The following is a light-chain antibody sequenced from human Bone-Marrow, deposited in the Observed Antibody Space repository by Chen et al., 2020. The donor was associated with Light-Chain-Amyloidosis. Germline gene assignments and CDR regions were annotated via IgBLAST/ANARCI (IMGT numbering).Light chain of an antibody. CDR1: QNIGTY. Sequence: DIRLTQSPSSLSASVGDSVTITCRASQNIGTYLNWYQQKSGRAPKLLLSGAYNRQSGVPTRFGGTGSGTDFTLIITSLQPEDFATYYCQQSRTFRTFGQGTKVEVK. CDR2: GAY. CDR3: QQSRTFRT. V-gene: IGKV1-39*01. J-gene: IGKJ1*01.